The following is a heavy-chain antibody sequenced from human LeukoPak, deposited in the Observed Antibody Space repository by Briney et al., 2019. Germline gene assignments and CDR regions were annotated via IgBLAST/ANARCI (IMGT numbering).Heavy chain of an antibody. Sequence: SQTLSLTCAISGDSVSRNTVAWCCIRQSPSGGLEWLGRTYYRSEWNRQYAESVKSRITINADKSKTHFSLQLNSVTPEDTAVYYCARDPSADQGSDCSGQRTPVTVS. CDR2: TYYRSEWNR. D-gene: IGHD6-25*01. V-gene: IGHV6-1*01. CDR3: ARDPSADQGSDC. J-gene: IGHJ4*02. CDR1: GDSVSRNTVA.